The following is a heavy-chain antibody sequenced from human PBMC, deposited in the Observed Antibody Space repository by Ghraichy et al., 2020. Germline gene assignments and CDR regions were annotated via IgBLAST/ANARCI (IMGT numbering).Heavy chain of an antibody. J-gene: IGHJ6*04. CDR2: IYTSGTT. CDR1: GFTVSSTY. CDR3: ARPFIDGSYSGHQNGMDV. Sequence: GGSLRLSCTASGFTVSSTYMSWVRQTPGRGLETVAMIYTSGTTYYTDSVKGRFTISRDHARNTVDLQMDSLRPADTAVYYCARPFIDGSYSGHQNGMDVWGRGTTVTVSS. V-gene: IGHV3-53*01. D-gene: IGHD3-10*01.